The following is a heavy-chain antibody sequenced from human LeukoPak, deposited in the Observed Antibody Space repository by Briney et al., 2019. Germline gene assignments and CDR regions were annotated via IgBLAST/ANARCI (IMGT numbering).Heavy chain of an antibody. D-gene: IGHD5-24*01. V-gene: IGHV4-39*07. J-gene: IGHJ3*02. CDR2: IYYSGST. CDR3: ARPTIALPAFDI. CDR1: GGSISSSSYY. Sequence: PSETLSLTCTVSGGSISSSSYYWGWIRQPPGKGLEWIGSIYYSGSTYYNPSLKSRVTISVDTSKNQFSLKLSSVTAADTAVYYCARPTIALPAFDIWGQGTMVTVSS.